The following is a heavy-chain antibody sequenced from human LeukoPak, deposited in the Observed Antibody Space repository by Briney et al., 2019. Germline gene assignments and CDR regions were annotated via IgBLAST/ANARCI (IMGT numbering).Heavy chain of an antibody. CDR2: MNPNSGNT. Sequence: ASVKVSCKASGCTFTSYDINWVRQATGQGLEWMGWMNPNSGNTGYAQKFQGRVTMTRNTYISTAYMELSSLRSEDTAVYYCARVGDCSSTSCYSPCYYYYGMDVWGQGTTVTVSS. V-gene: IGHV1-8*01. CDR1: GCTFTSYD. D-gene: IGHD2-2*02. J-gene: IGHJ6*02. CDR3: ARVGDCSSTSCYSPCYYYYGMDV.